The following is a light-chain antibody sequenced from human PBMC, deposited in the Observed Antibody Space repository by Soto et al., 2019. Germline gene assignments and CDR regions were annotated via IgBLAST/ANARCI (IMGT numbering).Light chain of an antibody. CDR1: QSVSSSY. J-gene: IGKJ4*01. Sequence: EIVLTQSPGTLSLSPGERATLSCRASQSVSSSYLAWYQQKPGQAPRLLIYGASSRATGIPDRFSGRGSGTDFTLTISRLEPEDFAVYYCQQYGSSLSLTFGGGTKVDIK. CDR3: QQYGSSLSLT. V-gene: IGKV3-20*01. CDR2: GAS.